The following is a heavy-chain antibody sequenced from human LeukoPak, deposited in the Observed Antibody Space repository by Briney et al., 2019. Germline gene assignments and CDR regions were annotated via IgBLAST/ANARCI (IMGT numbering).Heavy chain of an antibody. J-gene: IGHJ4*02. CDR3: ARENSSSWKILDY. CDR1: GFTFSSYW. Sequence: GGSLRLSCAASGFTFSSYWMSWVRQAPGKGLEWVANIKQDGSEKYYVDSVKGRFTISRDNAENSLYLQMNSLRAEDTAVYYCARENSSSWKILDYWGQGTLVTVSS. CDR2: IKQDGSEK. V-gene: IGHV3-7*01. D-gene: IGHD6-13*01.